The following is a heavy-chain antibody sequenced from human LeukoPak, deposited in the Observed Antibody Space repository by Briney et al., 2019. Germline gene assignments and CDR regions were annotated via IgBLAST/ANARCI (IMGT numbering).Heavy chain of an antibody. CDR2: INPDGSIR. CDR1: GLTFSTYW. V-gene: IGHV3-74*03. CDR3: AREARVGGALQY. Sequence: GGSLRLSCAASGLTFSTYWMHWVRQAPGKGLAWVARINPDGSIRTYANSVQGRVTISRDTAKDTLFLQMNGLRAEDTAVYYCAREARVGGALQYWGQGTPVTVSS. J-gene: IGHJ4*02. D-gene: IGHD1-26*01.